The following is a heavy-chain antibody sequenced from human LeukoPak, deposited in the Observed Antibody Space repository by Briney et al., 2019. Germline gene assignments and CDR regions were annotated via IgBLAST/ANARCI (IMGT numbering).Heavy chain of an antibody. V-gene: IGHV3-30*04. Sequence: GGSLRLSCAASGFTFSSYAMHWVRQAPGKGLEWVAVISYDGSYKDYADSVKGRFTVSRDNSKSTLYLQMNSLRAEDTAVYYCARGRPVGASTVEDYWGQGTLVTVSS. CDR3: ARGRPVGASTVEDY. CDR1: GFTFSSYA. CDR2: ISYDGSYK. J-gene: IGHJ4*02. D-gene: IGHD1-26*01.